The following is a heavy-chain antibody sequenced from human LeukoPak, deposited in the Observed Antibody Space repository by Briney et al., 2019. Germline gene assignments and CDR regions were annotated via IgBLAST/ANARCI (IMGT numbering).Heavy chain of an antibody. CDR3: ARLTGTSSPGVDY. Sequence: GGSLRLSCAASGFTFSSYSMHWVRQAPGKGLVRVSGIDADGSATVYADSVKGRSTISRDNAKNTVFLQMNSLTAEDTAVYFCARLTGTSSPGVDYWGQGTLVTVSS. CDR1: GFTFSSYS. J-gene: IGHJ4*02. V-gene: IGHV3-74*01. CDR2: IDADGSAT. D-gene: IGHD1-14*01.